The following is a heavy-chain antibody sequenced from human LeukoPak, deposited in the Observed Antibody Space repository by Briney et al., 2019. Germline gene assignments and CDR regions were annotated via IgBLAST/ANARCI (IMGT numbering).Heavy chain of an antibody. V-gene: IGHV3-23*01. D-gene: IGHD3-10*02. CDR2: ISGTGGST. J-gene: IGHJ6*04. CDR3: AELGITMIGGV. CDR1: GLTFSSYA. Sequence: GGSLRLSCAASGLTFSSYAMSWVRQAPGKGLEWVSAISGTGGSTYYADSVKGRFTISRDNAKNSLYLQMNSLRAEDTAVYYCAELGITMIGGVWGKGTTVTISS.